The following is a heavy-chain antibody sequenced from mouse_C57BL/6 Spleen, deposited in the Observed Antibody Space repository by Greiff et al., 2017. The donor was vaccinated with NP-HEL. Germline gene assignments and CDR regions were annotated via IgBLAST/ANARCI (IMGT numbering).Heavy chain of an antibody. V-gene: IGHV1-81*01. CDR1: GYTFTSYG. CDR3: ASHYYGSSYQYYFDY. Sequence: VQLQQSGAELARPGASVKLSCKASGYTFTSYGISWVKQRTGQGLEWIGEIYPRSGNTYYNEKFKGKATLTADKSSSTAYMELRSLTSEDSAVYFCASHYYGSSYQYYFDYWGQGTTLTVSS. J-gene: IGHJ2*01. D-gene: IGHD1-1*01. CDR2: IYPRSGNT.